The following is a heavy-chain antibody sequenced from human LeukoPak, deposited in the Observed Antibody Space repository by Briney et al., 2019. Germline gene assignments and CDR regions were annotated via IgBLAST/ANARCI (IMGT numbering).Heavy chain of an antibody. V-gene: IGHV1-2*02. CDR3: ARSLSRSWFDP. CDR1: VYTFTGDD. CDR2: INPNSGGT. J-gene: IGHJ5*02. Sequence: GASLNLSCKASVYTFTGDDMPWVRQATGQGLEWMGLINPNSGGTNYAQKFQGRVTMTRYTSISTASPWLSRLRPDDTAPYYCARSLSRSWFDPWGQGTLDTVCS. D-gene: IGHD2-2*01.